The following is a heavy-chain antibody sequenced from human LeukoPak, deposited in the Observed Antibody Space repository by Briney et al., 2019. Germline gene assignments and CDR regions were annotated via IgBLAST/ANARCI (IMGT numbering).Heavy chain of an antibody. V-gene: IGHV3-21*01. Sequence: GGSLRLSCAASGFTFSSYSMNWVRQAPGKGLEWVSSISSSSSYIYYADSVKGRFTISRDNAKNSLYLQMNSLRAEDTAVYYCARDAMYYYDSSGYYRGDAFDIWDQGTMVTVSS. D-gene: IGHD3-22*01. CDR3: ARDAMYYYDSSGYYRGDAFDI. CDR1: GFTFSSYS. CDR2: ISSSSSYI. J-gene: IGHJ3*02.